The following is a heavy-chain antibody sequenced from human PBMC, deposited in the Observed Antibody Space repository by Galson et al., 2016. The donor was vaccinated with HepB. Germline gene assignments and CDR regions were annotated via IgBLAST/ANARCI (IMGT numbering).Heavy chain of an antibody. CDR2: ISSRGGSAI. D-gene: IGHD3-10*01. J-gene: IGHJ4*02. Sequence: SLRLSCAASGFTFSESYMTWIRQAPGKGLEWVSSISSRGGSAIHYADSVKGRFTISRDNAKNSLFLQMNSLRAEDTAVYYCGKEHYFGSESYFDNWGQGTLVTVSS. CDR1: GFTFSESY. V-gene: IGHV3-11*01. CDR3: GKEHYFGSESYFDN.